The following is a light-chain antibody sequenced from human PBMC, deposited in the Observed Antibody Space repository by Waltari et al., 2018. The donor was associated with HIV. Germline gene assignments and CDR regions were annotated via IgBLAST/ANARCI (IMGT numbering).Light chain of an antibody. CDR3: QQHGTSPYT. CDR2: GAS. J-gene: IGKJ2*01. V-gene: IGKV3-20*01. Sequence: EIVLTQSPGTLSLSPGERATLSCRASQSVSSSYLAWYQQKPGQAPRLLIYGASARATGIPDRFSGSGSGTDFTLTISGLEPEDFAVYYCQQHGTSPYTFGQGTQLEIK. CDR1: QSVSSSY.